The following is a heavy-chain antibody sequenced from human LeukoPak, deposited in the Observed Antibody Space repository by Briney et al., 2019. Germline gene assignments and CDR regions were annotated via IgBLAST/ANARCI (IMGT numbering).Heavy chain of an antibody. V-gene: IGHV3-21*04. J-gene: IGHJ4*02. CDR1: GFTFSSYS. D-gene: IGHD1-14*01. CDR2: ISSSNSYI. CDR3: AKAPTRTSDY. Sequence: SGGSLRLSCAASGFTFSSYSMNWVRQAPGKGLEWVSSISSSNSYIYYADSVKGRFTISRDNSKNTLYLQMNSLRAEDTAVYYCAKAPTRTSDYWGQGTLVTVSS.